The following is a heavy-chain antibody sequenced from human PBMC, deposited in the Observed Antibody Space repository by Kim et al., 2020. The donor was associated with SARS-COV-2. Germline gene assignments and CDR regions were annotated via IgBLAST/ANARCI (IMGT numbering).Heavy chain of an antibody. CDR1: GFTLNSHG. D-gene: IGHD2-8*02. V-gene: IGHV3-30*18. CDR2: ISYDESKT. J-gene: IGHJ4*02. Sequence: GGSLRLSCSASGFTLNSHGMHWVRQVPGKGLEWVSVISYDESKTYYADSVKGRVTISRNNSKNTVYLQMSSLRPDDTGVDYSPKDPHWSGAGLDFSGKGT. CDR3: PKDPHWSGAGLDF.